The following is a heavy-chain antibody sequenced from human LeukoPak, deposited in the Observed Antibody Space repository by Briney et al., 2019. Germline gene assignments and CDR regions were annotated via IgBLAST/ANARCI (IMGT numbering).Heavy chain of an antibody. Sequence: GGSLRLSCAASGFTFSSYDMHWVRQATGKGLEWVSAIGTAGDTYYPGSVKGRFTISRENAKNSLYLQMNSLRAGDTAVYYCAREGYDSSGYYGHFDLWGRGTLVTVSS. CDR3: AREGYDSSGYYGHFDL. CDR1: GFTFSSYD. CDR2: IGTAGDT. V-gene: IGHV3-13*01. D-gene: IGHD3-22*01. J-gene: IGHJ2*01.